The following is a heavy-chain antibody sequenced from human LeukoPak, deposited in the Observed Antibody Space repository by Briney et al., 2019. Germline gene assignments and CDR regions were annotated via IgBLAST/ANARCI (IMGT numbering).Heavy chain of an antibody. CDR1: GFTFSSYW. CDR3: ARGFGELNSYYYMDV. D-gene: IGHD3-10*01. J-gene: IGHJ6*03. Sequence: GGSLRLSCAASGFTFSSYWMSWVRQAPGKGLEWVANIKQDGSEKYYVDSVKGRFTISRDNAKNSLYLQMNSLRAEDTAVYYCARGFGELNSYYYMDVWGKGTTVAVSS. CDR2: IKQDGSEK. V-gene: IGHV3-7*01.